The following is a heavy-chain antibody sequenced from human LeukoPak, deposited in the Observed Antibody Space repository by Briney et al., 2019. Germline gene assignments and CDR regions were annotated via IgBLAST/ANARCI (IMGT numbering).Heavy chain of an antibody. Sequence: ASVKVSCKASGYTFTRYAMNWVRQAPGQGLEWMGWINTNTGNPTYAQGFTGRFVFSLDTSVSTAYLQISSLKAEDTAVYYCARSSSSWYYYYYMDVWGKGTTVTVSS. CDR3: ARSSSSWYYYYYMDV. CDR2: INTNTGNP. V-gene: IGHV7-4-1*02. D-gene: IGHD6-13*01. J-gene: IGHJ6*03. CDR1: GYTFTRYA.